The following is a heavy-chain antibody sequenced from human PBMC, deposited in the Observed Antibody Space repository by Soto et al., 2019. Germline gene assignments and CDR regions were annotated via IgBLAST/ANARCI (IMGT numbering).Heavy chain of an antibody. J-gene: IGHJ4*02. D-gene: IGHD3-10*01. V-gene: IGHV1-2*04. CDR3: ARAGVLLWFGSFDY. Sequence: ASLKVYCKASGYTFTGYYMHWVRQTHGQGLEWMGWINPNSGGTNYAQKFQGWVTMTRDTPISTAYMELSRLRSDDTAVYYCARAGVLLWFGSFDYWGQGTLVTVSS. CDR1: GYTFTGYY. CDR2: INPNSGGT.